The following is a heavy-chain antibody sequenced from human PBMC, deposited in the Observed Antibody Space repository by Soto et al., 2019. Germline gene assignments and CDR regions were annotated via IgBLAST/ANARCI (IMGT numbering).Heavy chain of an antibody. J-gene: IGHJ4*02. Sequence: EVQLLESGGGLVQPGGSLRLSCAASGFTFSSYAMSWVRQAPGKGLEWVSAISGSGGSTYYADSVKGRFTISRDNSKNTMYLQMNSLRAEDTAVYYSAKSEIGGYDDTDIFDYWGQGTLVSVSS. CDR1: GFTFSSYA. D-gene: IGHD5-12*01. CDR2: ISGSGGST. V-gene: IGHV3-23*01. CDR3: AKSEIGGYDDTDIFDY.